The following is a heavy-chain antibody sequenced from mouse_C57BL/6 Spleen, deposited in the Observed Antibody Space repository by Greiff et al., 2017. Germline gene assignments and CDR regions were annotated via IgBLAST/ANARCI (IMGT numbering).Heavy chain of an antibody. CDR2: INYDGSST. J-gene: IGHJ4*01. CDR1: GFTFSDYY. D-gene: IGHD2-5*01. V-gene: IGHV5-16*01. CDR3: AREGDYSNLMDY. Sequence: EVHLVESEGGLVQPGSSMKLSCTASGFTFSDYYMAWVRQVPEKGLEWVANINYDGSSTYYLDSLKSRFIISRDNAKNILYLQMSSLKSEDTATYYCAREGDYSNLMDYWGQGTSVTVSS.